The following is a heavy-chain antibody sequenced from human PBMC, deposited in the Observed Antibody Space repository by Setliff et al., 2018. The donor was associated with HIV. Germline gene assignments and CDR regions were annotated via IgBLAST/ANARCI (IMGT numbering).Heavy chain of an antibody. CDR1: GGSISTGGYY. V-gene: IGHV4-31*03. CDR3: ARTTIVAVPAANYYFDF. J-gene: IGHJ4*02. D-gene: IGHD2-2*01. CDR2: IYYRGTT. Sequence: SETLSLTCTVSGGSISTGGYYWSRIRQQPGKGLEWIGYIYYRGTTHYNPSLRSRATLSVDTSKNQFSLNLRSVTVADTAVYYCARTTIVAVPAANYYFDFWGQGDLVTVSS.